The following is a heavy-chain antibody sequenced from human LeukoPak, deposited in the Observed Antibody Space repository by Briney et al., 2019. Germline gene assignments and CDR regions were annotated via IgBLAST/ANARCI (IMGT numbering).Heavy chain of an antibody. V-gene: IGHV4-59*01. J-gene: IGHJ3*02. Sequence: PSETLSLTCTVSGGSISSYYWSWIRQPPGKGLEWIGYIYYSGSTNYNPSLKSRVTISVDTSKNQFSLKLSSVTAADTAVYYCARDRDGSWAFDIWGQGTMVTVSS. CDR2: IYYSGST. CDR3: ARDRDGSWAFDI. CDR1: GGSISSYY.